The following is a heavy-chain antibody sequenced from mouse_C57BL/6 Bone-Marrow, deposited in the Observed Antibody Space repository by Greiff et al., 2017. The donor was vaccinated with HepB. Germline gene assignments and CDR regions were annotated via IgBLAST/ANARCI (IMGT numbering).Heavy chain of an antibody. V-gene: IGHV5-12*01. D-gene: IGHD2-2*01. CDR1: GFTFSDYY. Sequence: EVMLVESGGGLVQPGGSLKLSCAASGFTFSDYYMYWVRQTPEKRLEWVAYISNGGGSTYYPDTVKGRFTISRDNAKNTLYLQMSRLKSEDTAMYYCARGGYGVYFDYWGQGTTLTVSS. J-gene: IGHJ2*01. CDR2: ISNGGGST. CDR3: ARGGYGVYFDY.